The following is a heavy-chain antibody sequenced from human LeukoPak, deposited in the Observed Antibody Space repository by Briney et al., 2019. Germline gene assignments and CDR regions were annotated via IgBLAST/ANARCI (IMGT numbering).Heavy chain of an antibody. J-gene: IGHJ4*02. CDR2: ISGSGGST. Sequence: GGSLRLSCAASGFTFSSYAMSWVRQAPGKGLEWVSAISGSGGSTYYADSVKGRFTISRDNSKNTLYLQMNSLRAEDTAVYYCAIFPQQLVRGYWGQGTLVTVSS. CDR1: GFTFSSYA. CDR3: AIFPQQLVRGY. V-gene: IGHV3-23*01. D-gene: IGHD6-13*01.